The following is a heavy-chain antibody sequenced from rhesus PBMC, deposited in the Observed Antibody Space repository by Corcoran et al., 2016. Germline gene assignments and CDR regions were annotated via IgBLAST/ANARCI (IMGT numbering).Heavy chain of an antibody. CDR2: IYGSRGRT. CDR1: GGSISGIYG. Sequence: QVQLQESGPGVVKPSETLSLTCAVSGGSISGIYGWSWIRQPPGKRLEWIGYIYGSRGRTNYNTSRKSRVTMTKDASKNQFSLKLGSVTAADTAIYYCARDLYTSGLLDYWGQGVLVTVSS. V-gene: IGHV4-76*01. D-gene: IGHD6-31*01. CDR3: ARDLYTSGLLDY. J-gene: IGHJ4*01.